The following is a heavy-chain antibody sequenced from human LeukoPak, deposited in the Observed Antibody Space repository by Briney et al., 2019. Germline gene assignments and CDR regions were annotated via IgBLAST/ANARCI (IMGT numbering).Heavy chain of an antibody. D-gene: IGHD3-22*01. Sequence: KPGGSLRLSCAASGFTFSSYSMNWVRQAPGKGLEWVSSISTSRNYIYYADSVKGRFTISRDNAKNSLYLQMNSLRAEVTAVYYCASVFLRYDSSGYYYFDYWGQGTLVTVSS. CDR3: ASVFLRYDSSGYYYFDY. CDR2: ISTSRNYI. V-gene: IGHV3-21*01. J-gene: IGHJ4*02. CDR1: GFTFSSYS.